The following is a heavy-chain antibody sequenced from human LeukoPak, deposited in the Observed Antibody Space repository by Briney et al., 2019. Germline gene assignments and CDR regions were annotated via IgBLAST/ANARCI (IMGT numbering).Heavy chain of an antibody. CDR1: GFTFGTFW. CDR2: INHDGSET. Sequence: GGSLRLSCAASGFTFGTFWMTWVRQAPGKGLEWVANINHDGSETYYVGSVRGRFTISRDNARDSLYLQMNSLRAEDTAVYYCARASGLRYRNYFDYWGQGTLVTVSS. J-gene: IGHJ4*02. CDR3: ARASGLRYRNYFDY. V-gene: IGHV3-7*01. D-gene: IGHD1-14*01.